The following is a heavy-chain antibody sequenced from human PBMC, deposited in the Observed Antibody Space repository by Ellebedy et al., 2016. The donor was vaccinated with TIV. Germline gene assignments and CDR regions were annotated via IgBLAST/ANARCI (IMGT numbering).Heavy chain of an antibody. CDR3: VKGAYPVPTVMAV. J-gene: IGHJ6*02. CDR1: GFSTSG. CDR2: IRSDGSNK. Sequence: PGGSLRLSCAASGFSTSGMHWVRQAPGKGLEWAAFIRSDGSNKYYADSVKGRFTISRDNSKNTLDLQMNSLRAEDTAVYYCVKGAYPVPTVMAVWGQGTMVIVSS. V-gene: IGHV3-30*02. D-gene: IGHD3-16*01.